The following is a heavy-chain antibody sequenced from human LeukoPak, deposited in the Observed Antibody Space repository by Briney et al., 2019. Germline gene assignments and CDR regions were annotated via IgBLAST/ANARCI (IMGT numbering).Heavy chain of an antibody. CDR3: AKRVSYSSSSVYFDS. J-gene: IGHJ4*02. D-gene: IGHD6-6*01. CDR2: ISDTGSKT. V-gene: IGHV3-23*01. Sequence: GGSLRLSCAASRFTFSSYSMNWVRQAPGMRLEWVSGISDTGSKTYYAESVKGRFTISRDNSKNTLSLQMNSLRAEDTALYYCAKRVSYSSSSVYFDSWGQGTLVTVSS. CDR1: RFTFSSYS.